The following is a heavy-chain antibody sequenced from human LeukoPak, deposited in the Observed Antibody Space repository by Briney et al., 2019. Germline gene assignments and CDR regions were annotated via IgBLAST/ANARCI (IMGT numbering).Heavy chain of an antibody. CDR1: GYTFTGYY. D-gene: IGHD6-19*01. CDR2: INPNSGGT. Sequence: ASVKVSCKASGYTFTGYYMHRVRQAPGQGLEWMGRINPNSGGTNYAQKFQGRVTMTRDTSISTAYMELSRLRSDDTAVYYCARGWRPTIAVAGLFDYWGQGTLVTVSS. V-gene: IGHV1-2*06. CDR3: ARGWRPTIAVAGLFDY. J-gene: IGHJ4*02.